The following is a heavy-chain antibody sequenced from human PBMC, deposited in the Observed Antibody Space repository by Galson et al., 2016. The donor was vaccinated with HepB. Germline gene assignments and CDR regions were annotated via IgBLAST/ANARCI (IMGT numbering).Heavy chain of an antibody. CDR1: GFIFSDYT. J-gene: IGHJ6*02. V-gene: IGHV3-21*01. D-gene: IGHD2-2*01. Sequence: SLRLSCAASGFIFSDYTMNWVRQAPGKGLEWVSSISSSNTYIYYADSVKGRFTISRDNAKNSLYLQMNSLRAEDTAVYYCARDGARYCLSPSCPDYGMDVWGQGTTVTVSS. CDR3: ARDGARYCLSPSCPDYGMDV. CDR2: ISSSNTYI.